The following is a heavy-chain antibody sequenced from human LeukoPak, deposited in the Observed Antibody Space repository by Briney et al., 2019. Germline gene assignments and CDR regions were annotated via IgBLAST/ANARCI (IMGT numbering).Heavy chain of an antibody. V-gene: IGHV3-21*01. Sequence: GGSLRLSCAASVCTFSSYSMNWVRQAPGKGLEWVSSSSSSGTYIYYADSVKGRFTISRDNAKNSLYLQMNSLRAEDTAVYYCARDMTRARYCHFDLWGRGTLVTVSS. CDR1: VCTFSSYS. CDR2: SSSSGTYI. D-gene: IGHD4-11*01. CDR3: ARDMTRARYCHFDL. J-gene: IGHJ2*01.